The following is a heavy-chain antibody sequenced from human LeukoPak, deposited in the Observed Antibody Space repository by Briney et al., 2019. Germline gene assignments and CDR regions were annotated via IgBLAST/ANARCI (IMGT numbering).Heavy chain of an antibody. Sequence: ASVKVSCKASGYTFTGYYMHWVRQPPGQGLEWMGRINPNSGGTNYAQKFQGRVTMTRDTSISTAYMELSRLRSDDTAVYYCARDQIMITFGGVIDDYWGQGTLVTVSS. V-gene: IGHV1-2*06. CDR2: INPNSGGT. J-gene: IGHJ4*02. CDR1: GYTFTGYY. CDR3: ARDQIMITFGGVIDDY. D-gene: IGHD3-16*02.